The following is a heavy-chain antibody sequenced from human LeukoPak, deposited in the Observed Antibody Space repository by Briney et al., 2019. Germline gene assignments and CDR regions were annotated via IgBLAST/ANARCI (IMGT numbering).Heavy chain of an antibody. Sequence: SETLSLTCTVSGDSVSSRSYSWGWIRQPPGKGLEWIGSIYYSKTTYTHYNPSLKSRVTISVDTSKNRFSLKLSSVTAADTAVYYCARVGSGTYGGRLFDFWGQGTLVTVSS. CDR2: IYYSKTT. CDR1: GDSVSSRSYS. J-gene: IGHJ4*02. V-gene: IGHV4-39*01. D-gene: IGHD3-10*01. CDR3: ARVGSGTYGGRLFDF.